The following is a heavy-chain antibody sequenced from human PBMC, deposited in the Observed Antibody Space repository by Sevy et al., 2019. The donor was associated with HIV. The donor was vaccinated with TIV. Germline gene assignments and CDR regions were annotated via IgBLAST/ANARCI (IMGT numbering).Heavy chain of an antibody. V-gene: IGHV3-30-3*01. CDR2: ISYDGSNK. CDR3: ARDYGGSSDAFDY. CDR1: GFTFSSYA. J-gene: IGHJ4*02. Sequence: GGSLRLSCAASGFTFSSYAMHWVRQAPGKGLEWVAVISYDGSNKYYADSVKGRFTISRDNSKNTLYLQMNSLRAEDTAVYYCARDYGGSSDAFDYWGQGTLVTVSS. D-gene: IGHD2-15*01.